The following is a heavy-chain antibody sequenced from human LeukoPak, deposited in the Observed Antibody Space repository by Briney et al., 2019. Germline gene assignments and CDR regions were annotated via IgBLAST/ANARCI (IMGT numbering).Heavy chain of an antibody. CDR2: IYHSGST. CDR3: AREESYLGY. CDR1: GGSMSSYY. J-gene: IGHJ4*02. V-gene: IGHV4-59*12. Sequence: SETLSLTCTVSGGSMSSYYWSWIRQPPGKGLEWIGSIYHSGSTYYNPSLKSRVTISVDTSKNQFSLKLSSVTAADTAVYYCAREESYLGYWGQGTLVTVSS.